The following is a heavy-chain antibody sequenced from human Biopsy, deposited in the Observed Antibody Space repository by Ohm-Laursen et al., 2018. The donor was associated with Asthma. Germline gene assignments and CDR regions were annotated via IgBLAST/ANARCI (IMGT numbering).Heavy chain of an antibody. CDR2: INSVFGTT. CDR1: GGTFNAYV. J-gene: IGHJ4*02. D-gene: IGHD2-2*01. CDR3: ARKAGSCISRTCYSLDF. V-gene: IGHV1-69*01. Sequence: SSVKVSCKSLGGTFNAYVIGWVRQAPGQGLEWMGGINSVFGTTTCPQKFQDRVTITADDSTSTVHMELSSLRSEDTAVYYCARKAGSCISRTCYSLDFWGQGTLVTVSS.